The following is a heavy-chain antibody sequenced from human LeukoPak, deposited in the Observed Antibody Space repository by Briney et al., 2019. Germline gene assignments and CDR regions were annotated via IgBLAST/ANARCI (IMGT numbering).Heavy chain of an antibody. D-gene: IGHD4-23*01. CDR3: ARHRDQGGNSENAYDI. CDR1: GGSISTGDYY. V-gene: IGHV4-30-4*01. CDR2: IYYSGST. J-gene: IGHJ3*02. Sequence: SETLSLTCTVSGGSISTGDYYWSWIRQPPGKGLEYIGYIYYSGSTYYNPSLKSRITISVDTSKNQFSLKLSSVTAADTAVYYCARHRDQGGNSENAYDIWGQGTMVTVSS.